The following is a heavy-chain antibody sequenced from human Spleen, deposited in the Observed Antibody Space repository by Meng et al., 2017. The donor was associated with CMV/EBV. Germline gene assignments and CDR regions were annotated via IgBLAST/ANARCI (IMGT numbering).Heavy chain of an antibody. CDR2: IYYGGST. D-gene: IGHD6-6*01. CDR3: ATRSPLSSSPAYSDY. CDR1: GGSISSSNYD. Sequence: SGGSISSSNYDWGWIRQPPGKGLEWIGSIYYGGSTYYNPSLKSRVTISVDTSKNQFSLKLSSVTAADTAVYYCATRSPLSSSPAYSDYWGQGTLVTVSS. V-gene: IGHV4-39*01. J-gene: IGHJ4*02.